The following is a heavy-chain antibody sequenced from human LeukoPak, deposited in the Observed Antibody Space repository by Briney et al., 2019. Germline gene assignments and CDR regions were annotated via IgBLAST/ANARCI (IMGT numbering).Heavy chain of an antibody. J-gene: IGHJ4*02. V-gene: IGHV3-21*01. D-gene: IGHD4-17*01. CDR3: ARESDYGDYVDH. CDR1: GFTFSSHS. CDR2: ISSSSSYI. Sequence: PGGSLRLSCAASGFTFSSHSMTWVRQAPGKGLEWVSSISSSSSYIYYADSVKGRFTISRDNAKNSLFLQMNSLRAENRAVYYCARESDYGDYVDHWGQRTLVTVSS.